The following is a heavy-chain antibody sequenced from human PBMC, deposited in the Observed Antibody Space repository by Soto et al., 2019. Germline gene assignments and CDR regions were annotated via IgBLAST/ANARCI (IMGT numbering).Heavy chain of an antibody. CDR1: VGSISSGGYY. CDR2: IYYSGST. CDR3: ARAAYCSGGSCYWSFDY. V-gene: IGHV4-31*03. D-gene: IGHD2-15*01. J-gene: IGHJ4*02. Sequence: SETLSLTCTVSVGSISSGGYYWSWIRQHPGKGLEWIGYIYYSGSTYYNPSLKSRVTISVDTSKNQFSLKLSSVTAADTAVYYCARAAYCSGGSCYWSFDYWGQGTLVTVSS.